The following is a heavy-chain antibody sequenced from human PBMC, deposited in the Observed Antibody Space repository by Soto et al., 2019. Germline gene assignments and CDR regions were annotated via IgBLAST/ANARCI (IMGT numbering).Heavy chain of an antibody. Sequence: SETLSLTCAVYGGSFSGYYWSWIRQPPGKGLEWIGEINHSGSTNYNPSLKSRVTISVDTSKNQFSLKLSSVTAADTAVYYCARKRYFDYWGQGTLVTVSS. J-gene: IGHJ4*02. CDR3: ARKRYFDY. V-gene: IGHV4-34*01. CDR1: GGSFSGYY. CDR2: INHSGST.